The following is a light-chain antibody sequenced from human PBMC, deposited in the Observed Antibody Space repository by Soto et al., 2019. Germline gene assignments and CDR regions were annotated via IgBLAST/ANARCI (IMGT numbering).Light chain of an antibody. CDR3: QQYDSFSKT. Sequence: DIQMTQSPSTLSASVGDRVTITCRASQSIRSWLAWYQQKPGKAPQLLTYDASNLESGVPSRFSGSGSGTEFTLTIISLQPDDFATYYCQQYDSFSKTFGRGTKVDIK. CDR1: QSIRSW. CDR2: DAS. J-gene: IGKJ1*01. V-gene: IGKV1-5*01.